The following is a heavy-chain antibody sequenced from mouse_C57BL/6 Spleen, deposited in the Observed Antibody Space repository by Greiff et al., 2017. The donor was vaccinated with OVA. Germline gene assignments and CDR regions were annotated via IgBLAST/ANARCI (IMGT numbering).Heavy chain of an antibody. Sequence: VQLQQSGPELVKPGASVKISCKASGYTFTDYYMNWVKQSHGKSLEWIGDINPNNGGTSYNQKFKGKATLTVDKSSSTAYMELRSLTSEDSAVYYCARRTAQAFYYFDYWGQGTTLTVSS. CDR3: ARRTAQAFYYFDY. J-gene: IGHJ2*01. CDR1: GYTFTDYY. CDR2: INPNNGGT. D-gene: IGHD3-2*02. V-gene: IGHV1-26*01.